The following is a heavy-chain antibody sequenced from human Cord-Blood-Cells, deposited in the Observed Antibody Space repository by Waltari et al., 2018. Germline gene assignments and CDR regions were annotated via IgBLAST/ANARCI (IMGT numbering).Heavy chain of an antibody. D-gene: IGHD5-18*01. CDR2: INHSGST. CDR1: GGSFSGYY. V-gene: IGHV4-34*01. Sequence: QVQLQQWGAGLLKLSETLSLTCAVYGGSFSGYYWCWIRQPPGKGLEWSGEINHSGSTNYNPSLKTRVTISVDTSKNQFSLKLSSVTAADTAVYYCARGQLWAAPDYWGQGTLVTVSS. CDR3: ARGQLWAAPDY. J-gene: IGHJ4*02.